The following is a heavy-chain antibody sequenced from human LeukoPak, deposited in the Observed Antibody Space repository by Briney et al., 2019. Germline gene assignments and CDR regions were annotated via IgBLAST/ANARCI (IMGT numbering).Heavy chain of an antibody. Sequence: SETLSLTCTVSGGSISSGDYYWSWIRQPPGKSLEWIGYIYYSGSTYYNPSLKSRVTISVDTSKNQFSLKLSSVTAADTAVYYCARVDSSSSYYYYMDVWGKGTTVTVSS. CDR3: ARVDSSSSYYYYMDV. V-gene: IGHV4-30-4*01. J-gene: IGHJ6*03. CDR1: GGSISSGDYY. D-gene: IGHD6-6*01. CDR2: IYYSGST.